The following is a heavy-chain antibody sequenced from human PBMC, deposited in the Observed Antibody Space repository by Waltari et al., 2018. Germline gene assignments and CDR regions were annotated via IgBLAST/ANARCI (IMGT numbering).Heavy chain of an antibody. J-gene: IGHJ4*02. Sequence: QVQLQESGPGLVKPSGTLSLTCAVSGGSISSSNWWSWVRQPPGKGLELIGEIYHSGRTNYNPSLKSRDTMSVDKSKNQFSLKLGSVTAADTAVYDCARDGSSSWYHAYYFDYWGQGTLVTVSS. CDR1: GGSISSSNW. V-gene: IGHV4-4*02. D-gene: IGHD6-13*01. CDR2: IYHSGRT. CDR3: ARDGSSSWYHAYYFDY.